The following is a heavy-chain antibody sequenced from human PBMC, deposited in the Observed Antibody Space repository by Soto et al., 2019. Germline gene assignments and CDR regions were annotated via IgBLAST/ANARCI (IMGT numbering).Heavy chain of an antibody. J-gene: IGHJ4*02. D-gene: IGHD5-18*01. Sequence: GGSLRLSCAASGFTFSSYAMHWVRQAPGKGLEWVAVISYDGSNKYYADSVKGRFTISRDNSKNTLYLQMNSLRAEVTAVYYCASLGYSYGGNLDYWGQGTLVTVSS. V-gene: IGHV3-30-3*01. CDR1: GFTFSSYA. CDR3: ASLGYSYGGNLDY. CDR2: ISYDGSNK.